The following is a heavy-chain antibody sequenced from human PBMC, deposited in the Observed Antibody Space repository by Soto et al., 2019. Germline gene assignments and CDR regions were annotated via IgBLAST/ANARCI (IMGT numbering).Heavy chain of an antibody. CDR3: AKRAFYGSGSPNYYGMDV. CDR1: GFTFSNYA. V-gene: IGHV3-23*01. J-gene: IGHJ6*02. CDR2: ISGTGGGT. Sequence: EVHLLESGGGLVQPGGSLRLSCAASGFTFSNYAMTWVRQAPGKGLEWVSVISGTGGGTNNADSAKGRFTTSRDNSKNTLYLQMNSLRAEDTAVYYWAKRAFYGSGSPNYYGMDVWGQGPAVTVSS. D-gene: IGHD3-10*01.